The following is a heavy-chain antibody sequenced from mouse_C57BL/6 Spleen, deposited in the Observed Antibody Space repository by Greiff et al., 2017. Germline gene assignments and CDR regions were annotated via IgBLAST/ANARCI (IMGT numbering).Heavy chain of an antibody. J-gene: IGHJ3*01. Sequence: EVQLQQSGAELVKPGASVKLSCTASGFNIKDYYMHWVKQRTEQGLEWIGRIDPEDGETKYAPEFQGKATITADPSSNTAYLQLSSLTSEDTVVYYCARADWDGFAYWGQGTLVTVSA. V-gene: IGHV14-2*01. CDR2: IDPEDGET. CDR3: ARADWDGFAY. CDR1: GFNIKDYY. D-gene: IGHD4-1*01.